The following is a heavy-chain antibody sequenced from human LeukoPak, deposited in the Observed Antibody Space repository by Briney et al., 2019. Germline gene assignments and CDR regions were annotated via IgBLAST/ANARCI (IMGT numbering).Heavy chain of an antibody. D-gene: IGHD6-13*01. CDR2: ISGSGGST. CDR3: AKVSRPASSSWYLFDC. V-gene: IGHV3-23*01. J-gene: IGHJ4*02. CDR1: GFTFSSYA. Sequence: QSGGSLRLSCAASGFTFSSYAMSWVRQAPGKGLEWVSAISGSGGSTYYADSVKGRFTISRDNSKNTLYLQMNSLRAEDTAVYYCAKVSRPASSSWYLFDCWGQGTLVTVSS.